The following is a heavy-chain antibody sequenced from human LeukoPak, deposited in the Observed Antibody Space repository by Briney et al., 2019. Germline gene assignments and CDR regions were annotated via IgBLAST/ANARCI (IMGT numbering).Heavy chain of an antibody. CDR1: GFTVSSNY. Sequence: GGSLRLSCAASGFTVSSNYMSWVRRAPGKGLEWVSVIYSGGSTYYTDSVKGRFTISRDNSKNTLYLQMNSLRAEDTSVYYCARGQRRHIDMAPSFDYWGQGTLVTVSS. V-gene: IGHV3-66*01. J-gene: IGHJ4*02. D-gene: IGHD5-24*01. CDR2: IYSGGST. CDR3: ARGQRRHIDMAPSFDY.